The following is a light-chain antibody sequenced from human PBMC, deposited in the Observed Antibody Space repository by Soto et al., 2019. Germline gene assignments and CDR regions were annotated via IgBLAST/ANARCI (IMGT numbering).Light chain of an antibody. Sequence: DIQMTQSPSSLSASAGDTVTITCRASQNIADYLSWYQQKPGKAPKXLMYSSSILHDGVSSRFSGDGSGTALTLTITGLQPEDVETYDCQQSYSTSWTFGQGTKVDIK. CDR1: QNIADY. CDR3: QQSYSTSWT. V-gene: IGKV1-39*01. J-gene: IGKJ1*01. CDR2: SSS.